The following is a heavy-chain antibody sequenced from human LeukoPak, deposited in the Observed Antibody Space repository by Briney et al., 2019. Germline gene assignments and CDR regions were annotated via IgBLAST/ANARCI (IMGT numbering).Heavy chain of an antibody. CDR2: IRGSYDST. CDR1: GFTFSSYA. J-gene: IGHJ4*02. CDR3: AKDTGPAAGITADY. V-gene: IGHV3-23*01. Sequence: PGGSLRLSCAASGFTFSSYAMTWVRQPPGKGLEWVSTIRGSYDSTYYADSVKGRLTISRDNSQNTLYLQMNRLRAEDTAIYYCAKDTGPAAGITADYWGQGTLVTVSS. D-gene: IGHD6-13*01.